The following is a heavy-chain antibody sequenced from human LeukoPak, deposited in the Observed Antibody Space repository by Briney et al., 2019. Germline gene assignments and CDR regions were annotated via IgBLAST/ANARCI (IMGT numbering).Heavy chain of an antibody. D-gene: IGHD3-22*01. CDR1: GFTFSSYW. Sequence: PGGSLRLSCAASGFTFSSYWMSWVRQAPGKGLEWVANIKQDGSEKYYVDSVKGRFTISRDNAKNSLYLQMNSLRAEDTAVYYCARSYYYDSSGYCFQHWGQGTLVTVSS. CDR2: IKQDGSEK. CDR3: ARSYYYDSSGYCFQH. V-gene: IGHV3-7*01. J-gene: IGHJ1*01.